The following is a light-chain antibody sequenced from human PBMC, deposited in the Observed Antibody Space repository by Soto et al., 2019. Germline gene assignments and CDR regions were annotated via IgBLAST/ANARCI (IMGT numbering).Light chain of an antibody. J-gene: IGKJ1*01. CDR2: GAS. CDR3: QQYGNSGT. V-gene: IGKV3-20*01. CDR1: QSVSNNY. Sequence: EIVLTQSPGTLSLSPGERATLSCRASQSVSNNYLAWYQQKPGQAPRLLIYGASNRATGTPDRFSGSGSGTYLTLTISRLEPYVFEVYYCQQYGNSGTFGQGTKVEIQ.